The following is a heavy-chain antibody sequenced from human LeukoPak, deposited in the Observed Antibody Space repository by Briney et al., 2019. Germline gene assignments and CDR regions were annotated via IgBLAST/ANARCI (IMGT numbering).Heavy chain of an antibody. CDR2: INHSGST. J-gene: IGHJ3*02. D-gene: IGHD6-19*01. Sequence: PSETLSLTCAVYGGSFSGYYWSWIRQPPGKGLEWIGEINHSGSTNYNPSLESRVTISVDTSKNQFSLKLSSVTAADTAVYYCARGRTSIAVAGPRAFDIWGQGTMVTVSS. CDR3: ARGRTSIAVAGPRAFDI. V-gene: IGHV4-34*01. CDR1: GGSFSGYY.